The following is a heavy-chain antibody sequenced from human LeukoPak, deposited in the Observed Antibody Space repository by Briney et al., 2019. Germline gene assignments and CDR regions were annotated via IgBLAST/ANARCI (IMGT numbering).Heavy chain of an antibody. V-gene: IGHV4-4*07. CDR1: GGAISGYY. CDR2: VYSSGST. Sequence: SETLSLTCTVSGGAISGYYWSWIRQPAGKGLEWLGRVYSSGSTKYNPSLESRVTMSVDTSKNQFSLKLNFVTAADTAVYYCARVGSGYDFIDYWGQGTLVTVSS. D-gene: IGHD3/OR15-3a*01. CDR3: ARVGSGYDFIDY. J-gene: IGHJ4*02.